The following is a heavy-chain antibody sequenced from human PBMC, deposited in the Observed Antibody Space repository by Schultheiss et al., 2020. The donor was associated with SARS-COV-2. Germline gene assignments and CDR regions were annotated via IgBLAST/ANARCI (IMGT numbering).Heavy chain of an antibody. J-gene: IGHJ3*02. V-gene: IGHV1-8*01. CDR2: MNPNSGGT. D-gene: IGHD2-2*01. Sequence: ASVKVSCKASGYTFTSYDINWVRQATGQGLEWMGWMNPNSGGTNYAQKLQGRVTMTTDTSTSTAYMELSSLRSEDTAVYYCARIPPASNHDAFDIWGQGTMVTVSS. CDR1: GYTFTSYD. CDR3: ARIPPASNHDAFDI.